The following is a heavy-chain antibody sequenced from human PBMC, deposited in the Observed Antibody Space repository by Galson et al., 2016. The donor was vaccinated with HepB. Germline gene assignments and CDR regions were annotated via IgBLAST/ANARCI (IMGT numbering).Heavy chain of an antibody. CDR1: GFTFSSYA. Sequence: SLRLSCAASGFTFSSYAMTWVRQAPGKGLEWVSVISDSGDNTYYADSVKGRFTISRDNSKDTVSLEVNSLRAEDTATYYCARAAGCSGGTCFPEWGYYYYALGVWGQGTTVTVSS. D-gene: IGHD2-15*01. CDR3: ARAAGCSGGTCFPEWGYYYYALGV. V-gene: IGHV3-23*01. J-gene: IGHJ6*02. CDR2: ISDSGDNT.